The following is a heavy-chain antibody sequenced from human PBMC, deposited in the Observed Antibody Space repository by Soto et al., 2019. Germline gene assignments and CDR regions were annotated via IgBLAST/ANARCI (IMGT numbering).Heavy chain of an antibody. CDR2: IHYSGTT. J-gene: IGHJ4*02. CDR3: ARYNSYAIDY. D-gene: IGHD2-8*01. Sequence: PLETLSLTCTVSGTSISSYCWSWIRQPPGKGLEWIANIHYSGTTNYNPSLASRVTLSVDTSKNQFSLKMTSVTAADRAMYFCARYNSYAIDYWGRGTLVTVSS. V-gene: IGHV4-59*01. CDR1: GTSISSYC.